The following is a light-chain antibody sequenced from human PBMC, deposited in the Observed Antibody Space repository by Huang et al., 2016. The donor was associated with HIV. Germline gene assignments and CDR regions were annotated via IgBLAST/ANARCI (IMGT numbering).Light chain of an antibody. CDR1: PAISTN. CDR2: VAS. Sequence: EIVLTQSPATLSVSPGERATLSCRASPAISTNLAWYQHKPGQAPRLLVSVASTRATGIPARFSGSGSGTEFTLTISSLQSEDFAVYYCQHYNNWLMYGFGQGTKLEI. J-gene: IGKJ2*03. V-gene: IGKV3-15*01. CDR3: QHYNNWLMYG.